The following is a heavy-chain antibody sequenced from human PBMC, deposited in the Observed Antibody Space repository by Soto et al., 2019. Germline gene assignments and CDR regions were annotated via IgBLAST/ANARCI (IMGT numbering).Heavy chain of an antibody. J-gene: IGHJ4*02. CDR2: IKSKNDGGTT. CDR1: GFTFSNAW. CDR3: TAPLHYDILTGYWIDY. V-gene: IGHV3-15*07. D-gene: IGHD3-9*01. Sequence: EVQLVESGGGLVKPGGSLGLSCAASGFTFSNAWMNWVRQAPGKGLEWVGRIKSKNDGGTTDYAAPVKGRFTTSRDDSKNTMYLQMTSLKTEDTAVYYRTAPLHYDILTGYWIDYWGQGALVTVSS.